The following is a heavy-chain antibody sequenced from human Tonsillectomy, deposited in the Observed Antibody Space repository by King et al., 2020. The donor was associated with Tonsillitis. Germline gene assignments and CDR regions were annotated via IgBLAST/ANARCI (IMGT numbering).Heavy chain of an antibody. CDR1: GGSISSGGYY. D-gene: IGHD3-22*01. CDR2: IYYSGST. CDR3: ASVSGSVVITTGRYFDY. J-gene: IGHJ4*02. V-gene: IGHV4-31*03. Sequence: QLQESGPGLVKPSQTLSLTCTVSGGSISSGGYYWSWIRQHPGKGLEWIGYIYYSGSTYYNPSLKSRVTISVDTSKNQFSLKLSSVTAADTAVYYCASVSGSVVITTGRYFDYWGQGTLVTVSS.